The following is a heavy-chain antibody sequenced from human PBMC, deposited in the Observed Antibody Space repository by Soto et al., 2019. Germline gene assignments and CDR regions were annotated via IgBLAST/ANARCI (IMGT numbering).Heavy chain of an antibody. Sequence: GGSLRLSCAASGFTFSSYPMHWVRQAPGKGLEWVALISYDGSNKYYADSVKGRFTISRDNSKNTLYLQMNSLRAEDTAVYYCASAYYYDSSGYSPGGYWGQGTLVTVSS. V-gene: IGHV3-30-3*01. J-gene: IGHJ4*02. CDR3: ASAYYYDSSGYSPGGY. CDR2: ISYDGSNK. CDR1: GFTFSSYP. D-gene: IGHD3-22*01.